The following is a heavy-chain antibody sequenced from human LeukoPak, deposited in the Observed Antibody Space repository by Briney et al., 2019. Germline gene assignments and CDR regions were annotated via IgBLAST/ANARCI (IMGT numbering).Heavy chain of an antibody. D-gene: IGHD5-24*01. V-gene: IGHV3-74*01. CDR1: GFTFSNYW. CDR2: IYRDGSST. CDR3: ARDGDGYNFDY. Sequence: LGGSLRLSCAASGFTFSNYWMHWVRQAPGEGLGWVSRIYRDGSSTDYADSVKGRFTISRDNAKNTLYLQMNSLRAEDTAVYFCARDGDGYNFDYWGQGTLVIVSS. J-gene: IGHJ4*02.